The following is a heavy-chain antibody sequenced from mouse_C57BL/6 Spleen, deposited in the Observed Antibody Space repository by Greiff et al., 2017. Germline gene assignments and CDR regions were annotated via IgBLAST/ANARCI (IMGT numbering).Heavy chain of an antibody. D-gene: IGHD2-4*01. V-gene: IGHV5-4*03. Sequence: EVKVEESGGGLVKPGGSLKLSCAASGFTFSSYAMSWVRQTPEKRLEWVATISDGGSYTYYPDNVKGRFTISRDNAKNNLYLQMSHLKSEDTAMYYCARWGDYAYDFDYWGQGTTLTVSS. CDR3: ARWGDYAYDFDY. J-gene: IGHJ2*01. CDR1: GFTFSSYA. CDR2: ISDGGSYT.